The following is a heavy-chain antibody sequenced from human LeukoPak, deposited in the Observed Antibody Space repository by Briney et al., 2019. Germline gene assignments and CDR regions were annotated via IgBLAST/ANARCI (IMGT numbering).Heavy chain of an antibody. Sequence: SETLSLTCTVSGGSISSYYWSWIRQPAGKGLEWIGRIYTSGSTNYDASLKSRGTMSVDTSKNQFSLKLSSVTAADTAVYYCARDIVEMATIMTDYYYHMDVWGKGTTVTVSS. CDR1: GGSISSYY. V-gene: IGHV4-4*07. CDR3: ARDIVEMATIMTDYYYHMDV. CDR2: IYTSGST. D-gene: IGHD5-24*01. J-gene: IGHJ6*03.